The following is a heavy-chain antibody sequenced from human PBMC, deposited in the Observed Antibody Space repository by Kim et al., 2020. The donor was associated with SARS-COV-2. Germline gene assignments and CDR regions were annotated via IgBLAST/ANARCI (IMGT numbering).Heavy chain of an antibody. Sequence: GSTYYADSVKGRFTISRDNSKNTLYLQMNSLRAEDTAVYYCGVDFWSGYYWGQGTLVTVSS. J-gene: IGHJ4*02. V-gene: IGHV3-23*01. D-gene: IGHD3-3*01. CDR2: GST. CDR3: GVDFWSGYY.